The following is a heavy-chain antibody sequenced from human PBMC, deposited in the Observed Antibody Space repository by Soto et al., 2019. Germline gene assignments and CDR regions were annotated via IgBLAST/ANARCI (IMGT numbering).Heavy chain of an antibody. CDR1: GGTFSSYA. D-gene: IGHD6-13*01. V-gene: IGHV1-69*12. CDR2: IIPIFGTA. CDR3: ARDGAGSIAAAGMKDY. J-gene: IGHJ4*02. Sequence: QVQLVQSGAEVKKPGSSVKVSCKASGGTFSSYAISWVRQAPGQGLGWMGGIIPIFGTANYAQKFQGRVTITADESTSTAYVELSSLRSEDTAVYYCARDGAGSIAAAGMKDYWGQGTLVTVSS.